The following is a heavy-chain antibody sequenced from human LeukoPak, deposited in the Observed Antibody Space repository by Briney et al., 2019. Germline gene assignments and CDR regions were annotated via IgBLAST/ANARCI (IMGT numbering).Heavy chain of an antibody. J-gene: IGHJ5*02. CDR1: GFTFSSYW. CDR2: IKEEGSEK. D-gene: IGHD2-2*01. CDR3: ARGHYQLS. Sequence: GGSLRLSCAASGFTFSSYWMSWVRQAPGKGLEWVASIKEEGSEKHYVDSVKGRFTISRDNAKNSLYLQMNSLRAEDTAVYYCARGHYQLSWGQGILVTVSS. V-gene: IGHV3-7*01.